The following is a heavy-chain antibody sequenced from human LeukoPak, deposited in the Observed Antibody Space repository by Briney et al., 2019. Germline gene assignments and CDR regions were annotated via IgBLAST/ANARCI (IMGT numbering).Heavy chain of an antibody. J-gene: IGHJ5*02. CDR2: IYYSGST. Sequence: SETLSLTCTVSGGSIGSYYWSWIRQPPGKGLEWIGYIYYSGSTNYNPSLKSRVTISVDTSKNQFSLKLSSVTAADTAVYYCARDRGLYSSSWYPRFDPWGQGTLVTVSS. D-gene: IGHD6-13*01. V-gene: IGHV4-59*01. CDR3: ARDRGLYSSSWYPRFDP. CDR1: GGSIGSYY.